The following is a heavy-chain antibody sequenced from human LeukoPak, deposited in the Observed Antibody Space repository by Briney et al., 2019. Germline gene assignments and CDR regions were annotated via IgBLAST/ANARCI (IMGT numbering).Heavy chain of an antibody. CDR3: ARGRDIVVVVAARLDY. CDR2: INHSGST. D-gene: IGHD2-15*01. Sequence: SETLSLTCAVYGGSFSGYYWSWIRQPPGKGLEWIGEINHSGSTNYNPSLKSRVTISVDTSKNQFSLKLSSVTAADTAVCYCARGRDIVVVVAARLDYWGQGTLVTVSS. CDR1: GGSFSGYY. J-gene: IGHJ4*02. V-gene: IGHV4-34*01.